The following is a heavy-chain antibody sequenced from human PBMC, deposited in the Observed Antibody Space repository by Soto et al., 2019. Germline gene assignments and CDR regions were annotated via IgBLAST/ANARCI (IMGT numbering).Heavy chain of an antibody. CDR2: ISYDGSNK. Sequence: PGGSLRLSCAASGFTFSSYAMHWVRQAPGKGLEWVAVISYDGSNKYYADSVKGRFTISRDNSKNTLYLQMNSLRAEDTAVYYCAREFTLGYDFWSGYPTGFDYWGQGTLVTVSS. CDR1: GFTFSSYA. V-gene: IGHV3-30-3*01. CDR3: AREFTLGYDFWSGYPTGFDY. J-gene: IGHJ4*02. D-gene: IGHD3-3*01.